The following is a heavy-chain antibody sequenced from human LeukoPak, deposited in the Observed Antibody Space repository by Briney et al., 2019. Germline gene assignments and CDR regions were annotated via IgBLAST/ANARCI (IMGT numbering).Heavy chain of an antibody. CDR1: GFTFSSYW. Sequence: GGSLRLSCAASGFTFSSYWMSWVRQAPGKGLEWVANIKQDGSEKHYVDSVKGRLTISRNNAKNLLYLQMNSLRVEDTAVYYCAGGPGFLIDCWGQGTLVTVSS. V-gene: IGHV3-7*01. CDR3: AGGPGFLIDC. CDR2: IKQDGSEK. J-gene: IGHJ4*02. D-gene: IGHD3-3*01.